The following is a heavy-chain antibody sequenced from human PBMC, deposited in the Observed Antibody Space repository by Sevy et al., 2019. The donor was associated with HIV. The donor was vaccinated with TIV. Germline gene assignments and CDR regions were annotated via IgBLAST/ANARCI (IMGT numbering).Heavy chain of an antibody. D-gene: IGHD4-17*01. CDR1: GFTLRNYG. J-gene: IGHJ3*02. V-gene: IGHV3-33*01. Sequence: GGSLRLSCAASGFTLRNYGMQWIRQSPGKGLEWVAVIWYDGSNKYYADSVKGRLTISRDNCNSRLYLQLNSLRAEDTAVYYCARDLSRPAWTTWDAFDMWGQGTMVTVSS. CDR3: ARDLSRPAWTTWDAFDM. CDR2: IWYDGSNK.